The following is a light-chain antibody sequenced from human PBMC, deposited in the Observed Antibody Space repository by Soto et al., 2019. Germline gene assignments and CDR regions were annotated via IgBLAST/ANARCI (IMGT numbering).Light chain of an antibody. CDR1: QSVSSY. J-gene: IGKJ2*01. Sequence: EIVLTQSPATLSLSPGERATLSCRASQSVSSYLAWYQQKLGQAPRLLIYDAFNRATGIPARFSGSGSGTDFTLTISSLEPEDFAVYYCQQRSNWPPYMYTFGQGTKLEIK. V-gene: IGKV3-11*01. CDR2: DAF. CDR3: QQRSNWPPYMYT.